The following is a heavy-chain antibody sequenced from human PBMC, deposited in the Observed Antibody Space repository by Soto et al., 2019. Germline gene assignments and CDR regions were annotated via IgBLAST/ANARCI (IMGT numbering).Heavy chain of an antibody. V-gene: IGHV4-34*01. J-gene: IGHJ3*02. CDR3: AAALKSDFWSGYDDAFDI. Sequence: PSETLSLTCAVYGGSFSGYYWSWIRQPPGKGLEWIGEINHSGSTNYNPSLKSRVTISVDTSKNQLSLKLSSVTAADTAVYYCAAALKSDFWSGYDDAFDIWGQGTMVTVSS. D-gene: IGHD3-3*01. CDR1: GGSFSGYY. CDR2: INHSGST.